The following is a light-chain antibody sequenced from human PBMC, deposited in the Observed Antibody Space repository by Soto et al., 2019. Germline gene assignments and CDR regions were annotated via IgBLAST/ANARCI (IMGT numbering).Light chain of an antibody. Sequence: EVVMTQSPATLSVSPGERATLSCRASESVSRNLAWYQQKPGQAPRLLIDDASTRATGIPDRFSGGGSVAEFTLTIRSLQSEDFVVHYCHQYKSWPPITFGQGTRLEFK. CDR2: DAS. CDR1: ESVSRN. V-gene: IGKV3-15*01. J-gene: IGKJ5*01. CDR3: HQYKSWPPIT.